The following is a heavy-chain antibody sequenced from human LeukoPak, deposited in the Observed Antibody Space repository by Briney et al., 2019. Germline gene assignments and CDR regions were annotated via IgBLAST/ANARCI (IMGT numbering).Heavy chain of an antibody. Sequence: GGSLRLSCATSGFTFSSYAMSWVRQAPGKGLEWVSTVSGGGGSTWYADSVKGRFTISSDNSKNTLYLQMNSLRAEDTAVYYCATYVRGGFDYWGQGTLVTVSS. D-gene: IGHD3-10*02. J-gene: IGHJ4*02. V-gene: IGHV3-23*01. CDR1: GFTFSSYA. CDR2: VSGGGGST. CDR3: ATYVRGGFDY.